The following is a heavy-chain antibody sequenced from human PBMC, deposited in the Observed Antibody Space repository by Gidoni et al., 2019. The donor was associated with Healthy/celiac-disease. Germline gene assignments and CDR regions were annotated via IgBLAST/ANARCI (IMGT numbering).Heavy chain of an antibody. J-gene: IGHJ4*02. CDR1: GFTFSSYA. Sequence: EVQLLESGGGLVQPGGSLRLSCAASGFTFSSYAMSWVRQAPGKGLEWVSAISGSGGSTYYADSVKGRFTISRDNSKNTLYLQMNSLRAEDTAVYYCAKYPFEYYYGSGWFDYWGQGTLVTVSS. CDR3: AKYPFEYYYGSGWFDY. V-gene: IGHV3-23*01. D-gene: IGHD3-10*01. CDR2: ISGSGGST.